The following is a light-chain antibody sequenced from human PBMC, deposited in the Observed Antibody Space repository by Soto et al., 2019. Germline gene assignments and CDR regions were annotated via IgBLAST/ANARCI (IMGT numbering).Light chain of an antibody. CDR2: WAS. J-gene: IGKJ4*01. Sequence: DIVMTQSPDSLAVSLGERATINCKSSQSVLYSSNNKNYLAWYQQKPGQPPKLLIYWASTRESGVPDRVSGSGSGTDFTLPISSLQAEEVAVYYGQQCSSTPLTVGGGTKVEIK. V-gene: IGKV4-1*01. CDR3: QQCSSTPLT. CDR1: QSVLYSSNNKNY.